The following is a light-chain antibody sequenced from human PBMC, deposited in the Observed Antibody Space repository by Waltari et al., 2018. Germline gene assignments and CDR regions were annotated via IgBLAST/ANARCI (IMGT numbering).Light chain of an antibody. J-gene: IGKJ4*01. CDR1: ESVFGY. CDR2: DTS. Sequence: EIVLTQSPATLSVSPGERATLSCRASESVFGYLAWYHQKPGQAPRLLIFDTSKRAPGIPARFSGSGYGTDFTLTINSLETEDFALYYCQQRSIWPLTFGGGTKV. V-gene: IGKV3-11*01. CDR3: QQRSIWPLT.